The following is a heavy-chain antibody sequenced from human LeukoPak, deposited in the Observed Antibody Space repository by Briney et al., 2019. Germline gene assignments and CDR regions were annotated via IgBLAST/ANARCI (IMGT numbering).Heavy chain of an antibody. Sequence: ASVKVSYKPSGYTFTRYDIIWVRQAPGQRLEWMGWISAYNGNTKYAQKLQGRVTMTTDTSTSTAHMELRSLRSDDAAVYYCATDSSGYFGDYWGQGTLVTVSS. CDR2: ISAYNGNT. CDR1: GYTFTRYD. D-gene: IGHD3-22*01. J-gene: IGHJ4*02. CDR3: ATDSSGYFGDY. V-gene: IGHV1-18*01.